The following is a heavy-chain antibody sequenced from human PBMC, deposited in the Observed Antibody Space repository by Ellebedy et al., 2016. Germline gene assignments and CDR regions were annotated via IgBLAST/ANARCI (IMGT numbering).Heavy chain of an antibody. V-gene: IGHV3-53*01. Sequence: GGSLRLSCAASGFTVSSNYMSWVRQAPGKGLEWVSVIYSGGSTYYADSVKGRFTISRDNSKNTLYLQMNSLRAEDTAVYYCARVEGASGWYDFDYWGRGTLVTVSS. D-gene: IGHD6-19*01. CDR2: IYSGGST. J-gene: IGHJ4*02. CDR3: ARVEGASGWYDFDY. CDR1: GFTVSSNY.